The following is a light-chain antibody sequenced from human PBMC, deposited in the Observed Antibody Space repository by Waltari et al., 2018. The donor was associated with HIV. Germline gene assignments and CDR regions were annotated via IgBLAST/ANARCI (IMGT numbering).Light chain of an antibody. CDR2: GND. CDR1: TSNIGENY. CDR3: ETWENSLSAGV. V-gene: IGLV1-51*01. J-gene: IGLJ3*02. Sequence: QSVLTQPPSVSAAPGQKVTISCSGRTSNIGENYVSWYQQLPGTPPKLLIYGNDKRPSGIPDRFSGSKSGTSATLDITGVQSGDGADYYCETWENSLSAGVFGGGTKLTVL.